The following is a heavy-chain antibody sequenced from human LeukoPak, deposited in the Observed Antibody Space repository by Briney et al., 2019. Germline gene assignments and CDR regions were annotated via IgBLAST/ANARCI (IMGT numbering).Heavy chain of an antibody. V-gene: IGHV3-21*01. CDR3: ASSSSSSWYSP. Sequence: PGGSLRLSCAASGLTFSSYSMNWVRQAPGKGLEWVSSISGSSSYIYYADSVKGRFTISRDDAKNSLYLQMNSLRAEDTAVYYCASSSSSSWYSPWGQGTLVTVSS. D-gene: IGHD6-13*01. CDR1: GLTFSSYS. CDR2: ISGSSSYI. J-gene: IGHJ5*02.